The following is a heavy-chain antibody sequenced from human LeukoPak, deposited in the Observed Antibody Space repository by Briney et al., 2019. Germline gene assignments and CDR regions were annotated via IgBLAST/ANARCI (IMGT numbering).Heavy chain of an antibody. CDR1: GFTFDDYG. J-gene: IGHJ6*03. Sequence: GGSLRLSCAASGFTFDDYGMSWVRQAPGKGLEWVSGINWNGGSTGYADSVKGRFTIPGDNAKNSLYLQMNSLRAEDTALYYCARDGRGSYYDYCYYMDVWGKGTTVTVSS. V-gene: IGHV3-20*04. D-gene: IGHD1-26*01. CDR3: ARDGRGSYYDYCYYMDV. CDR2: INWNGGST.